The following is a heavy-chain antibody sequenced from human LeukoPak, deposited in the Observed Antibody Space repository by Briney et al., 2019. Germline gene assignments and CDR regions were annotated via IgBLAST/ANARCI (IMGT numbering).Heavy chain of an antibody. J-gene: IGHJ4*02. V-gene: IGHV3-48*03. CDR1: GFTFSSYE. CDR2: ISSSGSTI. D-gene: IGHD3-3*01. CDR3: ARTYPDYDFWSGYYRGAYYFDY. Sequence: GGSLRLSCAASGFTFSSYEMNWVRQAPGKGLEWVSYISSSGSTIYYADSVKGRFTISRDNAKNSLYLQMNSLRAEDTAVYYCARTYPDYDFWSGYYRGAYYFDYWGQGTLDTVSS.